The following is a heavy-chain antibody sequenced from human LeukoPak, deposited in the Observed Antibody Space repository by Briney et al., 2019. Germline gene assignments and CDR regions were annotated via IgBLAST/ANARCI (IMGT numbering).Heavy chain of an antibody. Sequence: SETLALNCSGSGGSISGYCWSWIRQPAGKGQEWMGRIFSSGRNNYNPSLKSRLMVAVDPSKNQFSLRLSSVTAADTAVYYCAREAGDYDAGGHPPTPYYFDLWGQVTLVTVSS. CDR1: GGSISGYC. D-gene: IGHD3-16*01. CDR2: IFSSGRN. J-gene: IGHJ4*02. V-gene: IGHV4-4*07. CDR3: AREAGDYDAGGHPPTPYYFDL.